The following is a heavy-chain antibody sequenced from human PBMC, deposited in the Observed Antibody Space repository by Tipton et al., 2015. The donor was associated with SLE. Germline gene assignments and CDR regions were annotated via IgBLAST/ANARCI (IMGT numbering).Heavy chain of an antibody. D-gene: IGHD6-13*01. V-gene: IGHV4-34*01. Sequence: TLSLTCAVYGGSFSGYYWSWIRQPPGKGLEWIGEINHSGSTNYNPSLKSRVTISVDTSKNQFSLKLSSVTAADTAVYYCARTGYSSSWSFDSWGQGTLVTVSS. J-gene: IGHJ4*02. CDR2: INHSGST. CDR3: ARTGYSSSWSFDS. CDR1: GGSFSGYY.